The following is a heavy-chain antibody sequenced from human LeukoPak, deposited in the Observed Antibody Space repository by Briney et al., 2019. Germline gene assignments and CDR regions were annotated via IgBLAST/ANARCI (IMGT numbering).Heavy chain of an antibody. CDR3: TRHMNTGGIAATAFDY. V-gene: IGHV5-51*01. J-gene: IGHJ4*02. CDR2: VCPGDSDI. D-gene: IGHD2-15*01. CDR1: GYSFDTYW. Sequence: GESLKISCKVSGYSFDTYWIGWVRQMPGKGLEWMGIVCPGDSDIRYSPSFQGQVTISADKSISTAYLQWSSLRASDTAMYYCTRHMNTGGIAATAFDYWGQGILVTVSP.